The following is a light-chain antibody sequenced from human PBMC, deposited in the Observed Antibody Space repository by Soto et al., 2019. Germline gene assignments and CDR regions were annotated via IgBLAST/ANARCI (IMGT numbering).Light chain of an antibody. V-gene: IGLV2-11*01. CDR2: DVS. J-gene: IGLJ1*01. Sequence: QSVLTQPPSVSGSPLQSVTISCTGTSSDVGGYNYVSWYQQHPGKAPKLMIYDVSKRPSGVPDRFSGSKSGNTASLTISGLQAEDEADYYCCSYAGSYTYYVFGTGTKVTVL. CDR1: SSDVGGYNY. CDR3: CSYAGSYTYYV.